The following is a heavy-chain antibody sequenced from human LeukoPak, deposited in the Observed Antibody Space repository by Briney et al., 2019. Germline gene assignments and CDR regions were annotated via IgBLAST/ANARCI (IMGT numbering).Heavy chain of an antibody. D-gene: IGHD3-10*01. CDR2: IYDRGPA. V-gene: IGHV4-30-2*06. Sequence: SKTLSLTCTVSGGAIASGGYSWNWIRQSPGKGLEWIGCIYDRGPAYYNPSLKSRFTISVDRPKKQFFLNVTSLTAADTAVYYCARSRQASGLLSSWGQGTPVVVSS. CDR3: ARSRQASGLLSS. J-gene: IGHJ5*02. CDR1: GGAIASGGYS.